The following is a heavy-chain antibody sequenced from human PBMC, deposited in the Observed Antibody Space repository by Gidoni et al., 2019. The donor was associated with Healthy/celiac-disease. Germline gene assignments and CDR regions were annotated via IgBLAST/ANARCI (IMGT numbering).Heavy chain of an antibody. CDR3: ARDVKVAGSRYYYYGMDV. CDR2: ISYDGSNK. Sequence: QVQLVESGGGVVQPGRSLRLSCAASGFTFSSYSMHWVRQAPGKGLEWVAVISYDGSNKYYADSVKGRFTISRDNSKNTLYLQMNSLRAEDTAVYYCARDVKVAGSRYYYYGMDVWGQGTTVTVSS. D-gene: IGHD6-19*01. J-gene: IGHJ6*02. V-gene: IGHV3-30-3*01. CDR1: GFTFSSYS.